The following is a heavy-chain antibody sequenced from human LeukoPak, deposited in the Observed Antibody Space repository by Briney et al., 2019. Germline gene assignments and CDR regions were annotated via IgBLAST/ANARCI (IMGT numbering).Heavy chain of an antibody. V-gene: IGHV3-74*03. CDR3: ATGDSGWYNY. D-gene: IGHD6-19*01. J-gene: IGHJ4*02. CDR1: GFTFSNSW. CDR2: IKSDGSYI. Sequence: GSLRLSCAASGFTFSNSWMHWVRQGPGKGPVWVSRIKSDGSYITYADSVKGRFIISRDNAESTLYLQMNSLRVDDTAVYYCATGDSGWYNYWGQGTLVTVSA.